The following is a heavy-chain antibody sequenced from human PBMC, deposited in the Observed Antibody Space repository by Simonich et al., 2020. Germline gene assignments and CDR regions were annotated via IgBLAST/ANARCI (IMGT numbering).Heavy chain of an antibody. J-gene: IGHJ1*01. D-gene: IGHD6-13*01. CDR2: INPNSGGT. V-gene: IGHV1-2*02. CDR1: GYTFTGYY. CDR3: ARSHIAAAGTGYFQH. Sequence: QVQLVQSGAEVKKPGASVKVSCKASGYTFTGYYMHWVRQAPGQGLEWRGWINPNSGGTNHAQKFQGRVTMTRDTSISTAYMELSRLRSDDTAVYYCARSHIAAAGTGYFQHWGQGTLVTVSS.